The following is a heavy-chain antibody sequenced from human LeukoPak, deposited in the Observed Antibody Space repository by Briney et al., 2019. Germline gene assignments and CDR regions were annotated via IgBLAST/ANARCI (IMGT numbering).Heavy chain of an antibody. Sequence: GGSLRLSCAASGLTFSSYGMHWVRQAPGKGLEWVAVISYDGSNKYYADSVKGRFTISRDNSKNTLCLQMNSLRAEDTAVYYCAKDNSSSWLYYFDYWGQGTLVTVSS. CDR2: ISYDGSNK. CDR3: AKDNSSSWLYYFDY. D-gene: IGHD6-13*01. CDR1: GLTFSSYG. J-gene: IGHJ4*02. V-gene: IGHV3-30*18.